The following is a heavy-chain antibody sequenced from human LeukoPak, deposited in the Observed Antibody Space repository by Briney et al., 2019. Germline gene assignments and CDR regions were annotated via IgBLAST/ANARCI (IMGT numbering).Heavy chain of an antibody. CDR2: ISSSSSTI. D-gene: IGHD6-13*01. CDR1: RFTFSSYS. V-gene: IGHV3-48*01. Sequence: GGSLRLSCAASRFTFSSYSMNWVRQAPGKGLEWVSYISSSSSTIYYADSVKGRFTISRDNAKNSLYLQMNSLRAEDTAVYYCASSYSSRTDYWGQGTLVTVSS. J-gene: IGHJ4*02. CDR3: ASSYSSRTDY.